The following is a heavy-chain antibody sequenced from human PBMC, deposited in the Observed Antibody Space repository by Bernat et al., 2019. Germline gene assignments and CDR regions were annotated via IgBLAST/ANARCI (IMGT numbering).Heavy chain of an antibody. Sequence: QVQLVESGGGVVQPGRSLRLSCAASGFTFSSYGMHWVRQAPGKGLEWVAVIWYDGSNKYYADSVQGRFTISRDNSKNTLYLQMNSLRAEDTAVYYCAGGTAMGHGYFDLWGRGTLVTVSS. J-gene: IGHJ2*01. CDR2: IWYDGSNK. CDR1: GFTFSSYG. CDR3: AGGTAMGHGYFDL. V-gene: IGHV3-33*01. D-gene: IGHD5-18*01.